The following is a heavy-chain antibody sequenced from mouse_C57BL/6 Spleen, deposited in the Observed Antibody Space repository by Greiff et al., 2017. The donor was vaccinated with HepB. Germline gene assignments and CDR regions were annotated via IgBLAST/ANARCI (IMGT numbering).Heavy chain of an antibody. D-gene: IGHD1-1*01. CDR1: GYTFTSYW. Sequence: QVHVKQPGAELVKPGASVKLSCKASGYTFTSYWMHWVKQRPGRGLEWIGRIDPNSGGTKYNEKFKSKATMTVDKPSSTAYMQLSSLTSEDSAVYYCARSNSHYYYGSSYNWYFDVWGTGTTVTVSS. J-gene: IGHJ1*03. CDR3: ARSNSHYYYGSSYNWYFDV. CDR2: IDPNSGGT. V-gene: IGHV1-72*01.